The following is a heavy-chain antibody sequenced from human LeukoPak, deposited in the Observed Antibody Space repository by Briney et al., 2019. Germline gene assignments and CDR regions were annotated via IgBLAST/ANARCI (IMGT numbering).Heavy chain of an antibody. V-gene: IGHV1-8*01. D-gene: IGHD3-3*01. CDR2: MNPNSGNT. CDR3: ARGSGYDFWSGYFDAFDI. J-gene: IGHJ3*02. Sequence: ASVKVSCKASGYTFTSYDINWVRQATGQGLEWMGWMNPNSGNTGYAQKFQGRVTMTRNTSICTAYMELSSLRSEDTAVYYCARGSGYDFWSGYFDAFDIWGQGTMVTASS. CDR1: GYTFTSYD.